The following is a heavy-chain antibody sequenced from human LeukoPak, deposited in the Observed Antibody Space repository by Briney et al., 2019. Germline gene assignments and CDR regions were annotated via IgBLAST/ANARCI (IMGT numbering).Heavy chain of an antibody. CDR1: GFTFSSYE. Sequence: GGSLRLSCAASGFTFSSYEMNWVRQAPGKGLEWVSYISSSGSTIYYADSVKGRFTISRDNAKNSLYLQMNSLRAEDAAVYYCARDRAPYCGGDCSDAFDVWGQGTMVTVSS. V-gene: IGHV3-48*03. CDR2: ISSSGSTI. CDR3: ARDRAPYCGGDCSDAFDV. D-gene: IGHD2-21*02. J-gene: IGHJ3*01.